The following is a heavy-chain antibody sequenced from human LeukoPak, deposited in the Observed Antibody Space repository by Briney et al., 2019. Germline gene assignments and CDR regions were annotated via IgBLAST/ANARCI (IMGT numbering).Heavy chain of an antibody. D-gene: IGHD3-16*02. CDR3: ARGPTGLSIDY. J-gene: IGHJ4*02. CDR1: GFSFSSYG. V-gene: IGHV3-30*02. Sequence: PGGSLRLSCAGSGFSFSSYGMHWVRQAPGKGLEWMAFIRSDGSNKYYADSVKGRFTISRDNSKNTLYLQMNSLRAEDTAVYYCARGPTGLSIDYWGQGTLVTVSS. CDR2: IRSDGSNK.